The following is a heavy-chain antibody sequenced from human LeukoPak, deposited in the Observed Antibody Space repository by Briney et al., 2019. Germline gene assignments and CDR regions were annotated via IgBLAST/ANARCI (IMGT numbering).Heavy chain of an antibody. V-gene: IGHV1-46*01. CDR1: GYTFTSNY. J-gene: IGHJ4*02. CDR2: INPRGGST. D-gene: IGHD6-25*01. CDR3: ARVGSAAATADY. Sequence: ASVKVSCKAFGYTFTSNYMHWMRQAPGQGPEWMGIINPRGGSTDYAQKFQGRITMTSDTSTSTVYMELNSLRSDDTAVYLCARVGSAAATADYWGQGTLVTVSS.